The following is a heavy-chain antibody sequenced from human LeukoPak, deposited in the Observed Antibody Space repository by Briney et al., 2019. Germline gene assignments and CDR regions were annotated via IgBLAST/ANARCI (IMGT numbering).Heavy chain of an antibody. D-gene: IGHD1-26*01. CDR2: ISVSGGST. CDR3: AKDLKAYSGNYALDY. J-gene: IGHJ4*02. CDR1: GCTFSSYA. Sequence: GGSLRLSCAASGCTFSSYAMTWVRQAPGKGLEWVSGISVSGGSTYYADSVKGRFTISRDNSKNTLYLQMNSVGDEDTAVYYCAKDLKAYSGNYALDYWGQGTLVTVSS. V-gene: IGHV3-23*01.